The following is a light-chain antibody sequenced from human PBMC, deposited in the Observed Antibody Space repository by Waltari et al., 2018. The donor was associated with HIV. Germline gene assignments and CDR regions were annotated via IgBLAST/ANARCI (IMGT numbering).Light chain of an antibody. Sequence: EIVMTQPSLSLPGAPGEPAFISCRSNQSLLHTNGHNYLDWYFQKPGQSPQVLIYMGSHRPSGVPERFSGTGSGTDFTLKIRTVEAEDVGIYYCMQALQTPRTFGQGTKVEVK. V-gene: IGKV2-28*01. CDR2: MGS. CDR1: QSLLHTNGHNY. J-gene: IGKJ1*01. CDR3: MQALQTPRT.